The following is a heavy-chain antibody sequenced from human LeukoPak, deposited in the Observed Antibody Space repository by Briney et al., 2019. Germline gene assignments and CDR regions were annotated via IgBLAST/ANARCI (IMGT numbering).Heavy chain of an antibody. J-gene: IGHJ4*02. CDR3: ARDYYYYDSSGYYGDSVNYFDY. D-gene: IGHD3-22*01. CDR2: ISSSSSYI. CDR1: GFTFSSYS. V-gene: IGHV3-21*01. Sequence: GGSLRLSCAASGFTFSSYSMNWVRQAPGKGLEWVSSISSSSSYIYYADSVKGRFTISRDNAKNSLYLQMNSLRAEDTAVYYCARDYYYYDSSGYYGDSVNYFDYWGQGTLVTVSS.